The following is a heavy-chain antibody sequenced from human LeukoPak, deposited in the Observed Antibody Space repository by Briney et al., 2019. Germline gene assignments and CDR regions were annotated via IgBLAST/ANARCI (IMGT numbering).Heavy chain of an antibody. CDR2: ISGSDGST. D-gene: IGHD3-22*01. J-gene: IGHJ4*02. Sequence: GGSLRLSCAASGFTFSNYAMSWVRQAPGKGLEWVSAISGSDGSTNYADSVKGRFTISRDNAKNSLYLQVNSLRAEDTAVYYCARDRDYYDSSGSPLDYWGQGTLVTVSS. CDR3: ARDRDYYDSSGSPLDY. CDR1: GFTFSNYA. V-gene: IGHV3-23*01.